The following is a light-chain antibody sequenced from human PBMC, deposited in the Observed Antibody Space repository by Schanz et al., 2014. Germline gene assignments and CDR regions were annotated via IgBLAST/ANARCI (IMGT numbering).Light chain of an antibody. CDR3: QQRSNWPPGYT. J-gene: IGKJ2*01. V-gene: IGKV3-11*01. CDR2: GAS. Sequence: EIVLTQSPATLSLSPGERATLSCRASQSVSTYLAWYQQKPGQAPRLLIYGASTRATGIPARFSGAGSGTDFTLTISRLEPEDFAMYYCQQRSNWPPGYTFGQGTKLEIK. CDR1: QSVSTY.